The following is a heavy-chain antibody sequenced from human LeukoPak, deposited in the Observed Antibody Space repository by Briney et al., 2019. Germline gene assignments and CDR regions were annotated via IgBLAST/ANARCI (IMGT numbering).Heavy chain of an antibody. J-gene: IGHJ4*02. CDR2: IIPILGIA. CDR1: GDVFSTYT. CDR3: ARDPPPRGYSYGYGYEDY. Sequence: PVKVSXKASGDVFSTYTITWVRQAPGQGLEWIGRIIPILGIANYAQKFQGRVTITADKSTSTAYMELSSLRSEDTAVYYCARDPPPRGYSYGYGYEDYWGQGTLVTVSS. V-gene: IGHV1-69*04. D-gene: IGHD5-18*01.